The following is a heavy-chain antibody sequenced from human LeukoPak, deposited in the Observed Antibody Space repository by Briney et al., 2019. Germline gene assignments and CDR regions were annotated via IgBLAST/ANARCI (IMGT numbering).Heavy chain of an antibody. Sequence: GESLKISCEGSGYSFTSYWIGWVRQMPGKGLEWMGIIYPGDSDTRYSPSFQGQVTISADKSISTAYLQWSSLKASDTAMYYCARQYSSSPAGGYYYYYMDVWGKGTTVTVSS. CDR2: IYPGDSDT. J-gene: IGHJ6*03. D-gene: IGHD6-13*01. CDR3: ARQYSSSPAGGYYYYYMDV. V-gene: IGHV5-51*01. CDR1: GYSFTSYW.